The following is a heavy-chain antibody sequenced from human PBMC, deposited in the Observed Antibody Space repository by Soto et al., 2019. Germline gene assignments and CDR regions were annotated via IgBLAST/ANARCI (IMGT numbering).Heavy chain of an antibody. CDR1: GGSFSIYT. Sequence: QVQLVQSGVAVKKPGSSVKVSCKAAGGSFSIYTVFWVRQAPGQGLEWMGRIIPMFDIANYAQNFQGRVTFNADKFTDTVYMEMLNLRSDHTAVYYCTRGSWSAEVFDIWGQGTLVTASS. D-gene: IGHD6-13*01. CDR3: TRGSWSAEVFDI. V-gene: IGHV1-69*02. CDR2: IIPMFDIA. J-gene: IGHJ3*02.